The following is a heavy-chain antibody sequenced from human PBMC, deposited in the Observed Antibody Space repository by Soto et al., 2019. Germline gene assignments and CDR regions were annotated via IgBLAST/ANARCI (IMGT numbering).Heavy chain of an antibody. CDR3: VRGTDYYDSGSEDGVPTVSPNWFDS. D-gene: IGHD3-10*01. Sequence: EVQLVESGGGLIQPGGSLRLSCAASGFTFRAYSRNWVRQAPGRGLEWVSYISLSGSTIYFADSVKGRFTISRDNAKNSLYLRMHRLTDEDTAVYYCVRGTDYYDSGSEDGVPTVSPNWFDSWGQGTLVTVSS. CDR2: ISLSGSTI. J-gene: IGHJ5*01. V-gene: IGHV3-48*02. CDR1: GFTFRAYS.